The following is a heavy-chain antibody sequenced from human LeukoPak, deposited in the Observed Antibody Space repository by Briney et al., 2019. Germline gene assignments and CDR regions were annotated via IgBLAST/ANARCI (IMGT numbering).Heavy chain of an antibody. CDR1: GYTFTAHY. V-gene: IGHV1-2*02. J-gene: IGHJ2*01. D-gene: IGHD3-10*01. CDR2: IDPNSGGT. CDR3: ARGRGTTMVRGVITNYFDL. Sequence: ASVKVSCKASGYTFTAHYIHWVRQAPGQGLEWMGWIDPNSGGTNYAQKFLGSVTMTGDTSINTAFMELSRLRSDDTAIYYCARGRGTTMVRGVITNYFDLWGRGALVTVSS.